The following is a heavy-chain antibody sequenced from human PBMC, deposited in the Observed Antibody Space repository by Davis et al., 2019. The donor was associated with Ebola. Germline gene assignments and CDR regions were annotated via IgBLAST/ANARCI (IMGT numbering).Heavy chain of an antibody. V-gene: IGHV1-18*01. CDR3: ARACSSTTCYGGHDASDI. Sequence: ASVKVSCKASGYTFTSYGVNWVRQAPGQGLEWMGWISVYNGNANYAQKLQGRVTMTRDASTGTAYMELRRLTSDDTAVYYCARACSSTTCYGGHDASDIWGQGTMVTVAS. D-gene: IGHD2-2*01. CDR2: ISVYNGNA. J-gene: IGHJ3*02. CDR1: GYTFTSYG.